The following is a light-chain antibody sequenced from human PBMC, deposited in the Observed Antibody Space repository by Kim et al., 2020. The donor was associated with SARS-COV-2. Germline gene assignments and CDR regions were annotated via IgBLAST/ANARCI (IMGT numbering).Light chain of an antibody. CDR3: LQQFSYPPT. V-gene: IGKV1-17*03. J-gene: IGKJ4*01. Sequence: ASVGDRVTITCRASQYITNYLVWFQQKPGKVPKRLIYSASNLQSGVPSRFSGSGSGTEFTLTISSLQPEDFATYYCLQQFSYPPTFGGGTKVDIK. CDR2: SAS. CDR1: QYITNY.